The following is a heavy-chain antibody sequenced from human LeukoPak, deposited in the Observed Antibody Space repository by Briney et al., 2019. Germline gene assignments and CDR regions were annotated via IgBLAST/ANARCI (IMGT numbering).Heavy chain of an antibody. J-gene: IGHJ4*02. D-gene: IGHD3-22*01. CDR1: GFNFKTYT. CDR3: AREYYDSSGLDY. V-gene: IGHV3-21*01. CDR2: ISSSSQSI. Sequence: GGSLRLSCAASGFNFKTYTMNWVRQAPGKGLEWVSSISSSSQSIFHADSVKGRFTISRDNAKNSLYLQMSSLKPEDTAIYYCAREYYDSSGLDYWGQGTLVTVSS.